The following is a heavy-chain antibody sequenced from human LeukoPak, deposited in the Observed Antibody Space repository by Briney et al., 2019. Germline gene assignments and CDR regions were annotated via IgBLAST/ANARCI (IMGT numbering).Heavy chain of an antibody. CDR2: ISDSGGST. CDR1: GFTFSSYA. Sequence: GGSLRLSCAASGFTFSSYAMSWVRQAPGKGLEWVSAISDSGGSTYSADSVKGRFTISRDNSKNTLYLQMNSLRAEDTAVYYCAHMVDIVATIREVAFGIWGQGTMVTVSS. V-gene: IGHV3-23*01. CDR3: AHMVDIVATIREVAFGI. D-gene: IGHD5-12*01. J-gene: IGHJ3*02.